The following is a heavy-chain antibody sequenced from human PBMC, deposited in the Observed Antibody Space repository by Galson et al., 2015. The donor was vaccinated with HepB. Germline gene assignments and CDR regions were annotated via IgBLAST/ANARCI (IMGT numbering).Heavy chain of an antibody. J-gene: IGHJ4*02. D-gene: IGHD5-18*01. CDR2: ISGSGGST. CDR3: AKFRETETPTAIVRDYFDY. Sequence: SLRLSCAASGFTFRSYAMSWVRQAPGKGLEWVSGISGSGGSTYYADSVKGRFTISRDHSKNTLYLQITSLRAEDTAVYYCAKFRETETPTAIVRDYFDYWGQGTLVTVSS. V-gene: IGHV3-23*01. CDR1: GFTFRSYA.